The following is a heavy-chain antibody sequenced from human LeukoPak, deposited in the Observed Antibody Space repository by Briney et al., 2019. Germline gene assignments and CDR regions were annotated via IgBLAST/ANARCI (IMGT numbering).Heavy chain of an antibody. V-gene: IGHV3-30-3*01. CDR2: ISYDGSNK. CDR1: GFTFSRYV. J-gene: IGHJ4*02. Sequence: GGSLRLSCAASGFTFSRYVMHWVRQAPGKGLEWVAVISYDGSNKYYADSVKGRFTISRDNSKNTLYLQMNSLRAEDTAVYYCAKDVTRTPQTVSYFDYWGQGTLVTVSS. CDR3: AKDVTRTPQTVSYFDY. D-gene: IGHD1-1*01.